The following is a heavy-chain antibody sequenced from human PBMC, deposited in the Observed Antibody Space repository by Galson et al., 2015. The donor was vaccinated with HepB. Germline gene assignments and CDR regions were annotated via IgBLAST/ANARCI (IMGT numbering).Heavy chain of an antibody. CDR1: GFTFSDYY. V-gene: IGHV3-11*06. Sequence: SLRLSCAASGFTFSDYYMTWIRQAPGKGLEWLAYISSNTIYTNYADSVKGRFTISRDNIKNSMYLQMNSLRAKDPAVYYCARVADSHQRDHSHFDSWGLGTLVTVSS. D-gene: IGHD1-14*01. J-gene: IGHJ4*02. CDR3: ARVADSHQRDHSHFDS. CDR2: ISSNTIYT.